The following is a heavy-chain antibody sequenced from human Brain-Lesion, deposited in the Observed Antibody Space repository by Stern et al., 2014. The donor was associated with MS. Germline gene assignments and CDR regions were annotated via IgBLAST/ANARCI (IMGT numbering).Heavy chain of an antibody. CDR3: ARDQRGITIFGVVTDYYYLGMDV. CDR2: INPNTGGT. D-gene: IGHD3-3*01. Sequence: VQLVQSGAEVKKPGASVKVSCKTSGYIFTGYYIHWVRQAPGQGLEWMAWINPNTGGTTYAQKFQGRVSVSRDTSISTAYVELSSLTSDDTAVYYCARDQRGITIFGVVTDYYYLGMDVWGQGTTVTVSS. V-gene: IGHV1-2*02. J-gene: IGHJ6*02. CDR1: GYIFTGYY.